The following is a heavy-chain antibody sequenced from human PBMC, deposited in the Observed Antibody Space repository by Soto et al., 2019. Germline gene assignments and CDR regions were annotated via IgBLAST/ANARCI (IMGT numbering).Heavy chain of an antibody. CDR3: ARSQGSSTSLEIYYYYYYGMDV. CDR2: IIPISGTA. D-gene: IGHD2-2*01. CDR1: GGTFSSYA. V-gene: IGHV1-69*01. J-gene: IGHJ6*02. Sequence: QVQLVQSGAEVKKPGSSVKVSCKASGGTFSSYAISWVRQAPGQGLEWMGGIIPISGTANYAQKLQGRGTISAHESTSTAYMELSSLRSEDTAVYYCARSQGSSTSLEIYYYYYYGMDVWGQGTTVTVSS.